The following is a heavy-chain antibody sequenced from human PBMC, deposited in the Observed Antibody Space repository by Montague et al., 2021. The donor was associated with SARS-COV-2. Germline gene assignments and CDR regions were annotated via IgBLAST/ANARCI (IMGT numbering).Heavy chain of an antibody. D-gene: IGHD3-10*01. CDR1: GGSISSYY. Sequence: SETLSLTCTVSGGSISSYYWSWIRQPAGKGLEWIGRIYSSGSTNFNPSLKSRVTMSVDPPKSQFSLKLTSGTAADTAVYYCARVGTLVRGVFISDAMDVWGQGITVTVSS. J-gene: IGHJ6*02. V-gene: IGHV4-4*07. CDR2: IYSSGST. CDR3: ARVGTLVRGVFISDAMDV.